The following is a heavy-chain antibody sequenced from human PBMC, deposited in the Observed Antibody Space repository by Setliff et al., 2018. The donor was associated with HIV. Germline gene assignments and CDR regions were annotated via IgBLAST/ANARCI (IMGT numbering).Heavy chain of an antibody. Sequence: SETLSLTCTVSGGSISSSSYYWGWIRQPPGKGLEWIGSIYYSGSTYYNPSLKSRVTISVDTSKNQFSLKLSSVTAADTAVYYCACGAAAGTDYYYYYYGMDVWGQGTTVTVSS. CDR2: IYYSGST. V-gene: IGHV4-39*01. CDR1: GGSISSSSYY. CDR3: ACGAAAGTDYYYYYYGMDV. D-gene: IGHD6-13*01. J-gene: IGHJ6*02.